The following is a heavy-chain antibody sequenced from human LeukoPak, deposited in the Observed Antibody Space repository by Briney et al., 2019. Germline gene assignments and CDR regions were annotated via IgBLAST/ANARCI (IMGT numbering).Heavy chain of an antibody. D-gene: IGHD3-22*01. CDR1: GGSFSGYY. CDR3: ASYDYYDSSFQH. CDR2: INHSGST. J-gene: IGHJ1*01. Sequence: PSETLSLTCAVYGGSFSGYYWSWIRQPPGKGLEWIGEINHSGSTNYNPSLKSRVTISVDTSKNQFSLKLSSVTAADTAVYYCASYDYYDSSFQHWGQGTLVTVSS. V-gene: IGHV4-34*01.